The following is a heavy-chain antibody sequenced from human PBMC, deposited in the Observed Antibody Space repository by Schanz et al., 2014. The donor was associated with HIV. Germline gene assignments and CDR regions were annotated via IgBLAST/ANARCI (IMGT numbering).Heavy chain of an antibody. CDR1: GFTFSSYS. CDR3: AREDCSGGSCFSNYYYYAMDV. CDR2: ISSSSSYI. Sequence: EVQLVESGGGLVKPGGSLRLSCAASGFTFSSYSMNWVRQAPGKGLEWVSSISSSSSYIYYTDSVKGRFTISRDNAKNSLYLQMNSLRAEDTAVYYCAREDCSGGSCFSNYYYYAMDVWGQGTTVTVSS. J-gene: IGHJ6*02. V-gene: IGHV3-21*01. D-gene: IGHD2-15*01.